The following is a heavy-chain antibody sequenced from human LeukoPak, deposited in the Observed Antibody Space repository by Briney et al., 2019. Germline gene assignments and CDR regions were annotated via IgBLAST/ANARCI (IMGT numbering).Heavy chain of an antibody. Sequence: QPGGSLRLSCAASGFAFSSYAMSWVRQAPGKGLEWVSYISSSGSYTNYADSVKGRFTISRDNAKNSLYLQMNSLRAEDTAVYYCASRFEHSNGWFDYWGQGTLVTVSS. CDR1: GFAFSSYA. D-gene: IGHD6-19*01. CDR2: ISSSGSYT. CDR3: ASRFEHSNGWFDY. J-gene: IGHJ4*02. V-gene: IGHV3-48*04.